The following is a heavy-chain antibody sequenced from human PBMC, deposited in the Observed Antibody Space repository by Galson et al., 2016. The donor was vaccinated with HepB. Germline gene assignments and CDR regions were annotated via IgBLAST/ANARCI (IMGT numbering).Heavy chain of an antibody. J-gene: IGHJ6*02. D-gene: IGHD1-1*01. Sequence: SLRLSCAASGFAFDIYAMRWVRQVPGKGLEWVSGISWNSGYVGCVDSVKGRFTISRDNAKNSLYLQMNNLRAEDTALYYCAKVERDYRTETYRGPRYDIDVWGQGTTVTVSS. CDR1: GFAFDIYA. CDR3: AKVERDYRTETYRGPRYDIDV. CDR2: ISWNSGYV. V-gene: IGHV3-9*01.